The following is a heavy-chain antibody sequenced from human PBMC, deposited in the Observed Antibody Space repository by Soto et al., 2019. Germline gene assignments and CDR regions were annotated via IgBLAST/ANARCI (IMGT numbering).Heavy chain of an antibody. V-gene: IGHV4-4*07. CDR3: AKLRVGGYSSGWYYGMDV. J-gene: IGHJ6*02. CDR1: GGSISSYY. Sequence: SETLSLTCTVSGGSISSYYWSWIRQPAGKGLEWIGRIYTSGSTNYNPSLKSRVTMSVDTSKNQFSLKLSSVTAADTAVYYCAKLRVGGYSSGWYYGMDVWGQGTPVTVSS. CDR2: IYTSGST. D-gene: IGHD6-19*01.